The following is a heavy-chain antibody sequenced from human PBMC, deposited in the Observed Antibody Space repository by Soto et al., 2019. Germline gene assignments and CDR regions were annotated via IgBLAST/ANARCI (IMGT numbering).Heavy chain of an antibody. Sequence: QVQLVQSGAEVKKPGASVKVSCKASGYTFTGYYMHWVRQAPGQGLEWMGWINPNSGGTNYAQKFQGWVTMTRDTSISTADMELSRLRSDDTAVYYCARGLRIYCSGGSCYSGGFGYYFDYWGQGTLVTVSS. J-gene: IGHJ4*02. D-gene: IGHD2-15*01. CDR3: ARGLRIYCSGGSCYSGGFGYYFDY. V-gene: IGHV1-2*04. CDR2: INPNSGGT. CDR1: GYTFTGYY.